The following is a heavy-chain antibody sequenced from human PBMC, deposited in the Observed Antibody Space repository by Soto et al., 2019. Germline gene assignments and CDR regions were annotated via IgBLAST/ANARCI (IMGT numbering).Heavy chain of an antibody. V-gene: IGHV4-34*01. Sequence: ETLSLTCAVYGGSFSGCYWSWIRQPPGKGLEWILEINHSGSTNYNPSLKSRVTISVDTSKNQFSLKLSSVTAADTAVYYCARGYSSSWYYYYGMDXWGQVTTVTVS. CDR1: GGSFSGCY. D-gene: IGHD6-13*01. J-gene: IGHJ6*02. CDR3: ARGYSSSWYYYYGMDX. CDR2: INHSGST.